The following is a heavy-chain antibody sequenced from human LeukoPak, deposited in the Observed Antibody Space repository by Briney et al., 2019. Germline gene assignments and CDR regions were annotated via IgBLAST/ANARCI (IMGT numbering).Heavy chain of an antibody. V-gene: IGHV3-73*01. D-gene: IGHD4/OR15-4a*01. J-gene: IGHJ4*02. Sequence: AGGSLRLSCAASGFTFSGSAMHWVRQASGKGLEWVGRIRSKASSYATAYAASVKGRFTISRDDSKNTAYLQMNSLRAEDTAVYYCARRAGAYSHPYDYWGQGTLVTVSS. CDR2: IRSKASSYAT. CDR1: GFTFSGSA. CDR3: ARRAGAYSHPYDY.